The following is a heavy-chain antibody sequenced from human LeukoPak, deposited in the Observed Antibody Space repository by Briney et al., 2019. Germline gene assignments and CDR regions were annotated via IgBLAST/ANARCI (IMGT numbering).Heavy chain of an antibody. Sequence: PSETLSLTCTVSGGSISSYYWSWIRQPPGKGLEWIGYIYYSGSTNYNPSLKSRVTISVDTFKNQFSLKLSSVTAADTAVYYCARGVYANWFDPWGQGTLVTVSS. V-gene: IGHV4-59*01. CDR1: GGSISSYY. CDR2: IYYSGST. J-gene: IGHJ5*02. D-gene: IGHD2-8*01. CDR3: ARGVYANWFDP.